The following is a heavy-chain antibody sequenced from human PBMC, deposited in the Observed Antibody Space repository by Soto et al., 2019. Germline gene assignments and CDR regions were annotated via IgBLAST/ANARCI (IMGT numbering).Heavy chain of an antibody. CDR1: GFTFDDYT. CDR2: ISWDGGST. V-gene: IGHV3-43*01. Sequence: GSLRLSCAASGFTFDDYTMHWVRQAPGKGLEWVSLISWDGGSTYYADSVKGRFTVSRDNSKNSLYLQMNSLRTEDTALYYCAKVGVPAAIDYYGMDVWGQGTTVTVS. D-gene: IGHD2-2*01. J-gene: IGHJ6*02. CDR3: AKVGVPAAIDYYGMDV.